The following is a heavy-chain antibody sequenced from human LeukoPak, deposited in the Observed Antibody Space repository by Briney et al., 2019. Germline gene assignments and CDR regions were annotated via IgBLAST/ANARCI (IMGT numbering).Heavy chain of an antibody. Sequence: QTGGSLRLSCAASGFTFSNYAMSWVRQAPGKGLEWVSTISGSGGSTYYADSVKGRFSISRDNSKNTLYLQMNSLRAEDTAVYYCAKDFTAIPYYFDYWGQGTLVTVSS. CDR2: ISGSGGST. V-gene: IGHV3-23*01. J-gene: IGHJ4*02. CDR3: AKDFTAIPYYFDY. CDR1: GFTFSNYA. D-gene: IGHD2-21*02.